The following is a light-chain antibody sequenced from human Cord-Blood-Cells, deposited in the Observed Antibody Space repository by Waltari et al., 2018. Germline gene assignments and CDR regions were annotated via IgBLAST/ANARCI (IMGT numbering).Light chain of an antibody. CDR1: SSDVGGYHY. Sequence: QSALTQPASVSGSPGQSITISCTGTSSDVGGYHYVSWYQQHPGKAPKFMIDDSVKRPSGVSSRFSGSKAGYTASLTISGLQAEDEADYYCRSYTSSSTLVFGGGAKLTVL. J-gene: IGLJ2*01. CDR3: RSYTSSSTLV. V-gene: IGLV2-14*01. CDR2: DSV.